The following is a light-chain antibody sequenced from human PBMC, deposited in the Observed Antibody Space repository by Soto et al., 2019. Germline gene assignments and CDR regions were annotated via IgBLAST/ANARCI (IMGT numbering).Light chain of an antibody. CDR1: QSISTN. CDR3: KQYNNWAPWT. Sequence: EVVMTQSPVTLSLSPGERATLSCRASQSISTNLAWYQQKPGQAPRLLIYRASTRAIGIPARFSGGGSGTDFTLTISSLQSEDFAIYYCKQYNNWAPWTFGQGTKVEIK. V-gene: IGKV3-15*01. CDR2: RAS. J-gene: IGKJ1*01.